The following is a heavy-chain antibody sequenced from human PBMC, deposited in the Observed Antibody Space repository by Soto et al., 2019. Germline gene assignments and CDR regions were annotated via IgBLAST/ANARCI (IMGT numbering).Heavy chain of an antibody. J-gene: IGHJ6*02. CDR1: GGSINSGGYY. V-gene: IGHV4-34*01. Sequence: PSETLSLTCTVSGGSINSGGYYWSWIRQPPGKGLEWIGEINHSGVTNYKPSLKRRVTISVDTSKNQFSLQLKSVTAADTALYYCARFSGSYYYAMDVWGQGSTVTVSS. CDR3: ARFSGSYYYAMDV. D-gene: IGHD6-19*01. CDR2: INHSGVT.